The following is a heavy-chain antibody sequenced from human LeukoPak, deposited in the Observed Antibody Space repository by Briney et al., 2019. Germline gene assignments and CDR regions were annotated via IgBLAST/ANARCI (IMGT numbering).Heavy chain of an antibody. D-gene: IGHD2-2*01. V-gene: IGHV1-69*04. Sequence: SVKVSFKASGGTFSSYAISWVRQAPGQGLEWMGRIIPILGIANYAQKFQGRVTITADKSTSTAYMELSSLRSEDTAVYYCARDSISLVVVPAAMPGHYYYGMDVWGQGTTVTVSS. CDR3: ARDSISLVVVPAAMPGHYYYGMDV. J-gene: IGHJ6*02. CDR1: GGTFSSYA. CDR2: IIPILGIA.